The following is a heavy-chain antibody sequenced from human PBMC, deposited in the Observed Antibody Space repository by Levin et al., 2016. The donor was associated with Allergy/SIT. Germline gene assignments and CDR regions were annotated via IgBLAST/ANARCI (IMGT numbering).Heavy chain of an antibody. V-gene: IGHV1-58*01. CDR1: GFTFTSSV. J-gene: IGHJ4*02. D-gene: IGHD3-3*01. Sequence: SVKVSCKASGFTFTSSVVQWVRQTRGLRLEWIGWIVVGSGHTFYAQKFHDKVTITTDISTSTAYMELSSLRSEDTAVYYCAAGSSGTFYWGQGTLVTVSS. CDR2: IVVGSGHT. CDR3: AAGSSGTFY.